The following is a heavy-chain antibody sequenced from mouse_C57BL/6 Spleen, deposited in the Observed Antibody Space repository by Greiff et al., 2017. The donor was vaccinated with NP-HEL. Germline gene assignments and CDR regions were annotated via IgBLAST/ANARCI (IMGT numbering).Heavy chain of an antibody. V-gene: IGHV1-82*01. J-gene: IGHJ1*03. D-gene: IGHD1-1*01. CDR1: GYAFSSSW. CDR3: ARSGYYGSRRYFDV. Sequence: VQLQQSGPELVKPGASVKISCKASGYAFSSSWMNWVKQRPGKGLEWIGRIYPGDGDTNYNGKFKGKATLTADKSSSTAYMQLSSLTSEDSAVYFCARSGYYGSRRYFDVWGTGTTVTVSS. CDR2: IYPGDGDT.